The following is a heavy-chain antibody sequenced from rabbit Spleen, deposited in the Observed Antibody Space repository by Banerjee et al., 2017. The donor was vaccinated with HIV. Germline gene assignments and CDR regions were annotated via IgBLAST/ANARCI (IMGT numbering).Heavy chain of an antibody. CDR1: GFSFSDRDV. Sequence: QSLEESGGGLVKPEGSLTLTCKASGFSFSDRDVMCWVRQAPGKGLEWIACINAATGRPVYATWAKGRFTISRTSSTTVTLQMTSLTAADRAAYFCARDLVGVIGWNFYRWGPGTLVTVS. CDR2: INAATGRP. J-gene: IGHJ4*01. V-gene: IGHV1S40*01. D-gene: IGHD1-1*01. CDR3: ARDLVGVIGWNFYR.